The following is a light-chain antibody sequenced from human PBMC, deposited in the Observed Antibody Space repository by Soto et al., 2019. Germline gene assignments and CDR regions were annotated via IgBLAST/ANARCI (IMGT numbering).Light chain of an antibody. CDR2: FDD. CDR3: AAWDDSLNGWV. V-gene: IGLV1-36*01. J-gene: IGLJ3*02. Sequence: QAVVTQPPSVSEAPRQRVTISCSGGSSNIGNKAVNWYQQLPGKAPKLLIYFDDVLPSGVSDRFSGSKTGTSASLAISGLQSEDEADYYCAAWDDSLNGWVFGGGTKLTVL. CDR1: SSNIGNKA.